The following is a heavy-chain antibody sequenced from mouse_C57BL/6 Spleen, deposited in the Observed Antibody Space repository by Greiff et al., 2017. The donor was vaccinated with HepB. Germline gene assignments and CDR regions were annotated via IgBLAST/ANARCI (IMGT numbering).Heavy chain of an antibody. CDR1: GYAFSSYW. CDR3: ARLGNYHYAMDY. Sequence: QVHVKQSGAELVKPGASVKISCKASGYAFSSYWMNWVKQRPGKGLEWIGQIYPGDGDTNYNGKFKGKATLTADKSSSTAYMQLSSLTSEDSAVYFCARLGNYHYAMDYWGQGTSVTVAS. V-gene: IGHV1-80*01. CDR2: IYPGDGDT. J-gene: IGHJ4*01.